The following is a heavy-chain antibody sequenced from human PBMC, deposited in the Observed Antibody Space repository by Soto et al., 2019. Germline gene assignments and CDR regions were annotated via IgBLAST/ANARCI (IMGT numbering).Heavy chain of an antibody. D-gene: IGHD3-10*01. J-gene: IGHJ4*02. CDR1: GYTFTSYA. CDR3: ARGGFGEFVDYFDF. Sequence: QVQLVQSGAEVKKPGASVKVSCKASGYTFTSYAISWVRQAPGQGLEWMGWISAYNGNTNYAQKLQGQVTMTADPSTSPAYMELRSLRSDGTAVYYCARGGFGEFVDYFDFWGQGTLVTVSS. CDR2: ISAYNGNT. V-gene: IGHV1-18*01.